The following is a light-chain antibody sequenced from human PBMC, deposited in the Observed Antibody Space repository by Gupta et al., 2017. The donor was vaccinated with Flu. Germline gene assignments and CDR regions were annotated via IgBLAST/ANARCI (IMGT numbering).Light chain of an antibody. J-gene: IGLJ2*01. CDR2: EVS. V-gene: IGLV2-14*01. CDR3: SSETSSSTYVV. Sequence: QSALTQPASVSGSPGPSITISCTGTSSDVGGYNYVSWYQQHPSKAPKLMIYEVSNRPSGVPNRFSGSKSGNTASLTIAGLQAEDEADYYCSSETSSSTYVVFGGGTKLTVL. CDR1: SSDVGGYNY.